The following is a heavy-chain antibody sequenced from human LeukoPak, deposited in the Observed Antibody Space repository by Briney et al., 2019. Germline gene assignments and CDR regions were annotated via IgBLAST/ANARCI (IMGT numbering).Heavy chain of an antibody. CDR1: GFTFSSYA. J-gene: IGHJ4*02. V-gene: IGHV3-23*01. Sequence: GGSLRLSCAASGFTFSSYAMSWVRQAPGKGLEWVSAISGSGGSTYYADSVKGRFTISRDNSKNTLYLQMNSLRAEDTAVYYCAKISTYYYDSSGYFHFDYWGQGTLVTVSS. CDR3: AKISTYYYDSSGYFHFDY. CDR2: ISGSGGST. D-gene: IGHD3-22*01.